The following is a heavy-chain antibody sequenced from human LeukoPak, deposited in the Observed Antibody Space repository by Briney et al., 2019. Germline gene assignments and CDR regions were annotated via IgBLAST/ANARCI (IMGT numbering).Heavy chain of an antibody. V-gene: IGHV4-39*07. J-gene: IGHJ3*02. D-gene: IGHD3-3*01. CDR3: ARATYYDFWSGYYGAFDI. Sequence: KPSETLSLTCTVSGGSISSSSYYWGWIRQPPGKGLEWIGSIYYSGSTYYNPSLKSRVTISVDTSKNQFSLKLSSVTAADTAVYYCARATYYDFWSGYYGAFDIWGQGTMVTVSS. CDR1: GGSISSSSYY. CDR2: IYYSGST.